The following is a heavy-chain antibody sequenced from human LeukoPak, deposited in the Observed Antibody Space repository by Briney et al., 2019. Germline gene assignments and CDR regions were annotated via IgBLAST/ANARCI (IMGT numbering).Heavy chain of an antibody. CDR3: ARDLYDRAADI. CDR2: ITTSSSYT. CDR1: AFTSANYW. D-gene: IGHD3-16*01. V-gene: IGHV3-21*01. J-gene: IGHJ3*02. Sequence: GGSLRLSCEVYAFTSANYWMSWVRQAPGKGLEWVSFITTSSSYTHYADSVKGRFTISRDNAKNSLYLQMNSLRAEDTAVYYCARDLYDRAADIWGQGTMVTVSS.